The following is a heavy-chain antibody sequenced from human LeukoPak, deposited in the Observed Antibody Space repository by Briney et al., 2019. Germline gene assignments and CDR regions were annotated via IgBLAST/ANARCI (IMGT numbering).Heavy chain of an antibody. V-gene: IGHV5-51*01. J-gene: IGHJ4*02. Sequence: GESLKISCKGSGYSFTSYWIGWVRQMPGKGLEWMGIIYPGDSDTRYSPSFQGQVTISADKSISTAYLQWSSLKASDTAMYYCARLSRDYYYDSSGYDYWGQGTLVTVSS. CDR2: IYPGDSDT. CDR1: GYSFTSYW. D-gene: IGHD3-22*01. CDR3: ARLSRDYYYDSSGYDY.